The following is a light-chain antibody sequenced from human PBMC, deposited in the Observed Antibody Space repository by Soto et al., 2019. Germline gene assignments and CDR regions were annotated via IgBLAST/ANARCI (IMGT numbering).Light chain of an antibody. CDR1: QGISNY. V-gene: IGKV1-27*01. CDR2: AAS. J-gene: IGKJ4*01. CDR3: QKYNSAPLT. Sequence: DIQMTQSPSSLSASVGARVTITCRASQGISNYLAWYQQKPGKVPKLLIYAASTLQSGVPSRCRGSGSGTDYTLTISSLQPEEVATYYCQKYNSAPLTFGGGTKVEIK.